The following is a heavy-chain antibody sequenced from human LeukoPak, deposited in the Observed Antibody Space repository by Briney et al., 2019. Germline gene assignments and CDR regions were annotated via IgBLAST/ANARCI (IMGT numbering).Heavy chain of an antibody. CDR1: GYSFTTYW. V-gene: IGHV5-51*01. CDR2: IYPGDSDT. CDR3: ARHKDITIFGVVNYYYYYMDV. D-gene: IGHD3-3*01. J-gene: IGHJ6*03. Sequence: GESLKISCKGSGYSFTTYWIGWVRQMPGKGLEWMGLIYPGDSDTRYGPSFQGQVTISADRSISTAFLQWNSLKASDTAMYYCARHKDITIFGVVNYYYYYMDVWGKGTTVTVSS.